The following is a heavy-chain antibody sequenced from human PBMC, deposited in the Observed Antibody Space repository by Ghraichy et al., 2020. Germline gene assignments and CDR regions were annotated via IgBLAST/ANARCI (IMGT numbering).Heavy chain of an antibody. CDR2: IKRDGSEK. Sequence: GGSLRLSCAASGFTFSSYWMSWVRQAPGKGLEWVANIKRDGSEKYCVDSVKGRFTVSRDNAKNSLYLQMNSLRAEDTAVYYCARDHKSMGGLIWGQGTMVTVSS. D-gene: IGHD2/OR15-2a*01. V-gene: IGHV3-7*01. CDR3: ARDHKSMGGLI. CDR1: GFTFSSYW. J-gene: IGHJ3*02.